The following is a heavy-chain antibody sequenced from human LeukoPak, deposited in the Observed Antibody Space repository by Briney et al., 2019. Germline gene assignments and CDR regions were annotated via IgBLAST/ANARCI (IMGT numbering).Heavy chain of an antibody. V-gene: IGHV4-34*01. D-gene: IGHD6-19*01. CDR3: ARTRSSGWYVGAFDI. Sequence: SETLSLTCAVYGGSFSGYYWSWIRQPPGKGLEWIGEINHSGSTNYNPPLKSRVTISVDTSKNQFSLKLSSVTAADTAVYYCARTRSSGWYVGAFDIRGQGTMVTVSS. J-gene: IGHJ3*02. CDR1: GGSFSGYY. CDR2: INHSGST.